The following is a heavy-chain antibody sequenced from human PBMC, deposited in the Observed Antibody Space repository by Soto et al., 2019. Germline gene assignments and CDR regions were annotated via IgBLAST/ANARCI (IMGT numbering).Heavy chain of an antibody. D-gene: IGHD3-10*01. V-gene: IGHV3-74*01. CDR1: GFTFSSYW. Sequence: GGSLRLSCAASGFTFSSYWMHWVRQAPGKGLVWVSRINSDGSSTSYADSVKGRFTISRDNAKNTLYLQMNSLRVEDTAVYYCARPNYYGSGSYGMDVWGQGTTVTVSS. CDR3: ARPNYYGSGSYGMDV. J-gene: IGHJ6*02. CDR2: INSDGSST.